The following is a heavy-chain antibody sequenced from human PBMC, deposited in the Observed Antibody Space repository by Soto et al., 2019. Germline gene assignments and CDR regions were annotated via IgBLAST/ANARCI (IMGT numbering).Heavy chain of an antibody. D-gene: IGHD5-12*01. J-gene: IGHJ3*02. CDR2: IYSGGST. CDR3: ARDFRRDGYMLEAFDI. Sequence: EEQLVESGGGLVQPGGSLRLSCAASGFTVSSNYMSWVRQAPGKGLEWVSVIYSGGSTYYADSVKGRFTISRDNSKNTLYLQMNSLRAEDTAVYYCARDFRRDGYMLEAFDIWGQGTMVTVSS. V-gene: IGHV3-66*01. CDR1: GFTVSSNY.